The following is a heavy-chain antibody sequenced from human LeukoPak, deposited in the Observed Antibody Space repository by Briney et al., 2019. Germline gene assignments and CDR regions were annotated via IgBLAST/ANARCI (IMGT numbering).Heavy chain of an antibody. CDR3: ATQPPRDYYDSSGYYGETFDY. CDR1: GYTFTTYD. J-gene: IGHJ4*02. Sequence: ASVKVSCKASGYTFTTYDINWVRQATGQGLEWMGWMNPRSGNTGYAQKFQGRVTITGNTSISTAYMELSSLRSEDTAVYYCATQPPRDYYDSSGYYGETFDYWGQGTLVTLSS. CDR2: MNPRSGNT. V-gene: IGHV1-8*01. D-gene: IGHD3-22*01.